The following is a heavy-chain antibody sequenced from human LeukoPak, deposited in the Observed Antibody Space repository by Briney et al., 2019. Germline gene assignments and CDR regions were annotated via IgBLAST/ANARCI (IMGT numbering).Heavy chain of an antibody. D-gene: IGHD3-9*01. V-gene: IGHV1-46*01. Sequence: ASVKVSCKTSGYTFTSYYIHWVRQAPGQGLEWMGIINPSGGSATYAQKFQGRLTMTSATSTSTVYMELSSLRSEDTAVYYCARPAAYYNEADIWGQGTMVTVSS. J-gene: IGHJ3*02. CDR1: GYTFTSYY. CDR3: ARPAAYYNEADI. CDR2: INPSGGSA.